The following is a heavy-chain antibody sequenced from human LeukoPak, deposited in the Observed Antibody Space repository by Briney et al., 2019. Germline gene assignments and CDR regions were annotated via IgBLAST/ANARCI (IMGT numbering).Heavy chain of an antibody. D-gene: IGHD1-14*01. CDR2: ISSSSSYI. V-gene: IGHV3-21*01. CDR1: GFTFSSYS. CDR3: ARPGIRDAFDI. J-gene: IGHJ3*02. Sequence: PGGSLRLSCAASGFTFSSYSMNWVRQAPGKGLEWVSSISSSSSYIYYADSVKGRFTISRDNAKNSLYLQMNSLRAKDTAVYYCARPGIRDAFDIWGQGTMVTVSS.